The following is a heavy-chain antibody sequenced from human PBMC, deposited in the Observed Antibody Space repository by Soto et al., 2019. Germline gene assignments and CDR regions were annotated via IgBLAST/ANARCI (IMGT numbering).Heavy chain of an antibody. J-gene: IGHJ6*03. V-gene: IGHV3-15*01. Sequence: EVQLVESGGGLVKPGGSLRLSCAASGFTFSNAWMSWVRQAPGKGLEWVGRIKSKTDGGTTDYAAPVKGRFTISRDDSKNTLYLQMNSLKPEDTAVYYCTTETYSNYYYYYMDVWGKGTTVTVSS. D-gene: IGHD4-4*01. CDR1: GFTFSNAW. CDR3: TTETYSNYYYYYMDV. CDR2: IKSKTDGGTT.